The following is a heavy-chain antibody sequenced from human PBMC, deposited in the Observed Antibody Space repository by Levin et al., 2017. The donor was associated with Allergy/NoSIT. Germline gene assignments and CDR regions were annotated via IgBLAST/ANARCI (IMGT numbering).Heavy chain of an antibody. J-gene: IGHJ5*02. D-gene: IGHD2/OR15-2a*01. CDR2: IYYSGNT. Sequence: SETLSLTCTVSGGSISSHYWSWIRQPPGKGLEWIGYIYYSGNTKYNPSLKSRVTMSVDTSKNQFSLKLSSVTAADTAVYYFAGPFLVTAGMGWFDPWGQGTLVTVSS. CDR1: GGSISSHY. CDR3: AGPFLVTAGMGWFDP. V-gene: IGHV4-59*11.